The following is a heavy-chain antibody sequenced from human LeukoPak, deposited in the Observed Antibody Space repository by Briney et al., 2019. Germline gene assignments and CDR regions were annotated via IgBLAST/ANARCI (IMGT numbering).Heavy chain of an antibody. CDR2: IIPIFGTA. CDR3: ARQVGSYYYYYYMDV. Sequence: VASVKVSFTASGGTFSSYAISWVRQAPGQGLEWMGGIIPIFGTANYAQKFQGRVTITTDESTSTAYMELSSLRSEDTAVYYCARQVGSYYYYYYMDVWGKGTTVTVSS. V-gene: IGHV1-69*05. D-gene: IGHD2-15*01. CDR1: GGTFSSYA. J-gene: IGHJ6*03.